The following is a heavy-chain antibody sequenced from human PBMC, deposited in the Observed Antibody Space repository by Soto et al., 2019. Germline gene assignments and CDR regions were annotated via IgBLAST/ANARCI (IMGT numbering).Heavy chain of an antibody. V-gene: IGHV3-23*01. J-gene: IGHJ3*01. CDR1: GFNTRNYL. CDR3: EGSCT. CDR2: MSVSGAT. Sequence: GGSLRLSCEVSGFNTRNYLMSWVRQAPGKGLEWVSGMSVSGATQYADSVKGRFTISKDFSKNTLYLQMNNLRAEDTAVYHCEGSCTWGQGTMVTVSS.